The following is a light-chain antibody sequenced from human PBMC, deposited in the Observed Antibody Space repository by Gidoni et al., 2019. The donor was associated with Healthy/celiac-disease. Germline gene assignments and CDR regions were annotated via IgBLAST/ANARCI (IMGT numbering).Light chain of an antibody. J-gene: IGKJ5*01. Sequence: IVVTQSPLSLPVTPGEPASIPCRSSQSLLHSNGYNYLDWYLQKPGQSPQLLIYLGSNRASGVPDRFSGSGSGTDFTLKISRVEAEDVGVYYCMQALQTPSFGQGTRLEIK. CDR3: MQALQTPS. CDR1: QSLLHSNGYNY. CDR2: LGS. V-gene: IGKV2-28*01.